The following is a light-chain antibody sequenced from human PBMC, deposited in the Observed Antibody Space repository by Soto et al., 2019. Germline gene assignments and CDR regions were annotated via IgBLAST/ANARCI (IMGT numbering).Light chain of an antibody. J-gene: IGKJ2*01. CDR3: QRYGSSYT. CDR1: QSAYSSY. CDR2: GAS. Sequence: EIVLTQSPGTLSLSPGERATLSCRASQSAYSSYLAWYQQKPGQAPRPLIYGASSRATGIPDRFSGSGSGTDFTLTISRLEPEDVAEYYCQRYGSSYTFGQGTKLEIK. V-gene: IGKV3-20*01.